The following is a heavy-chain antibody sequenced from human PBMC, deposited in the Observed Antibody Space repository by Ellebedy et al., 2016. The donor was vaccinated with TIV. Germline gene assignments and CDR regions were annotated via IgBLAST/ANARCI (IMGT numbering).Heavy chain of an antibody. D-gene: IGHD4-17*01. CDR1: GFSFSSYW. V-gene: IGHV3-7*01. CDR2: INQDGREK. J-gene: IGHJ3*02. CDR3: ASDGSYGDYRSPAHAFVM. Sequence: GESLKISCAGSGFSFSSYWMAWVRQAPGKGLEWVANINQDGREKYYVDSVKGRFTISRDNAQTSLYLQMNSLGADDTAMYYCASDGSYGDYRSPAHAFVMWGRGTLVTVSS.